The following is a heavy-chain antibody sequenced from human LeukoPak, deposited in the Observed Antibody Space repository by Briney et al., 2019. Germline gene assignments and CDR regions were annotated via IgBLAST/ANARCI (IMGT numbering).Heavy chain of an antibody. Sequence: GGSLRLSCADSGFTFSSYWMYWVRQAPGKGLVWVSGINGDGSTTNYADSVKGRFTISRDNAKNTLVLQMNSLRAEDTAVYYCASPPLERCGGRSCYPYFDYWGQGTLVTVSS. D-gene: IGHD2-15*01. V-gene: IGHV3-74*01. CDR3: ASPPLERCGGRSCYPYFDY. CDR2: INGDGSTT. J-gene: IGHJ4*02. CDR1: GFTFSSYW.